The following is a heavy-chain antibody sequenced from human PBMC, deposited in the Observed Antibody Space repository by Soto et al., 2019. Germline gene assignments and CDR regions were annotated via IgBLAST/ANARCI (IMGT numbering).Heavy chain of an antibody. CDR3: ARVDPRGVAVVRDY. D-gene: IGHD3-10*01. CDR1: GNTFVSHG. CDR2: ISGFNGQT. V-gene: IGHV1-18*01. J-gene: IGHJ4*02. Sequence: QVQLVQSGPEVKKPGASVKVSCKASGNTFVSHGFSWVRQAPGQGPEWMGWISGFNGQTNYALKFQGRVTLTTDTSTSTAYMELRSLRSDDTAVYFCARVDPRGVAVVRDYWGQGTLVTVSS.